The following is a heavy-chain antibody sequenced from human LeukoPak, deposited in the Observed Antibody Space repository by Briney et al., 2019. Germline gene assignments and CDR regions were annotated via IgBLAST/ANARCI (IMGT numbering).Heavy chain of an antibody. CDR1: GFTFSSYW. V-gene: IGHV3-7*01. Sequence: PGGSLRLSCAASGFTFSSYWMSWVRQSPGKGLEWVANIKQDGSEKYYVDSVKGRFTISRDSAKNSLYLQMNSLRAEDTAVYYCARDRFRYFDWEGDYFDYWGQGTLVTVSS. CDR2: IKQDGSEK. CDR3: ARDRFRYFDWEGDYFDY. J-gene: IGHJ4*02. D-gene: IGHD3-9*01.